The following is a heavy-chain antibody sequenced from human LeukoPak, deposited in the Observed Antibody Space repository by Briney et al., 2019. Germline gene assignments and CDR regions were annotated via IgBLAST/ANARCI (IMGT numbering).Heavy chain of an antibody. CDR1: GLTFSSYW. CDR3: ARDAFSRISVFGVVSDAFDI. CDR2: IKQVGGEK. D-gene: IGHD3-3*01. V-gene: IGHV3-7*01. Sequence: AGCLRLSCAASGLTFSSYWMSWVRQAPGKGPEWVANIKQVGGEKYYVGSVKGRFTISRDNAKNSLYLQMNSLRAEDTAVYYCARDAFSRISVFGVVSDAFDIWGQGTMVTVSS. J-gene: IGHJ3*02.